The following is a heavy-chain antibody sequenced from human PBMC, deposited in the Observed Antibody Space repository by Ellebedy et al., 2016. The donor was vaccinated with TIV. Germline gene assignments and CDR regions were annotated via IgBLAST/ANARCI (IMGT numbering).Heavy chain of an antibody. CDR1: GFIFNNYG. J-gene: IGHJ4*02. CDR3: ARDRHVDRGDCLDY. Sequence: GESLKISCTASGFIFNNYGMHWVRQTPGKGLEWVAFIWYDGSNKSYGDSVKGRFTISRDNSKNTLYLQMNSLGVDDTAVYYCARDRHVDRGDCLDYWGQGTLVTVSS. CDR2: IWYDGSNK. V-gene: IGHV3-33*01. D-gene: IGHD2-21*02.